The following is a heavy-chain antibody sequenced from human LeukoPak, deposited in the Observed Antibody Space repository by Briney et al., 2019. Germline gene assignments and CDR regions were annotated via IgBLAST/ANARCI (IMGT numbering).Heavy chain of an antibody. CDR2: ISSNGGST. V-gene: IGHV3-64D*09. D-gene: IGHD5-18*01. J-gene: IGHJ5*02. CDR1: GFTFNSYV. CDR3: ARDRGGYSTKGRWFDP. Sequence: GGSLRLSCSASGFTFNSYVMHWVRQAPGKGLEYVSAISSNGGSTYYADSVKGRFTISRDNSKNTLYLQMSSLRAEDTAVYYCARDRGGYSTKGRWFDPWGQGTLVTVSS.